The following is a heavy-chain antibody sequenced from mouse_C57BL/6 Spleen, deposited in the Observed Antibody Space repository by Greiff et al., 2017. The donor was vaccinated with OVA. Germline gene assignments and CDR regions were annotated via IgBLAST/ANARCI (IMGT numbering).Heavy chain of an antibody. Sequence: VQLVESGPGLVQPSQSLSITCTVSGFSLTSYGVHWVRQSPGKGLEWLGVIWSGGSTDYNAAFISRLSISKDNSKSQVFFKMNSLQANDTAIYYCARKNMITTGNYYAMDYWGQGTSVTVSS. CDR1: GFSLTSYG. D-gene: IGHD2-4*01. CDR2: IWSGGST. V-gene: IGHV2-2*02. J-gene: IGHJ4*01. CDR3: ARKNMITTGNYYAMDY.